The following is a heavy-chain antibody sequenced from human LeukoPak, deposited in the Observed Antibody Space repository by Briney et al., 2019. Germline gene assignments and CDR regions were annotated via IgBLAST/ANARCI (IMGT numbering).Heavy chain of an antibody. Sequence: SVKVSCKASGGTVSSYVISWVRQAPGQGLEWMGGIIPIFGIANYAQTFHGRVTITADESTSTAYMELRSLRSEDTAVYYCARVISYGTGSYYVYYFDYWGQGTLVTVSS. CDR2: IIPIFGIA. J-gene: IGHJ4*02. D-gene: IGHD3-10*01. V-gene: IGHV1-69*13. CDR3: ARVISYGTGSYYVYYFDY. CDR1: GGTVSSYV.